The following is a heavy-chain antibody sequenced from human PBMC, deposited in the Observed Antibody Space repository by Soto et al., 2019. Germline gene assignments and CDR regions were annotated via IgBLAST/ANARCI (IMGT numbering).Heavy chain of an antibody. D-gene: IGHD6-6*01. CDR3: AKDAAMVSSTFNYFDH. Sequence: GGSLRLSCAASGFFFSSYAMSWVRQSPGKGLEWVSGIGGSGGYTSYADSVKGRFTISRDNSKNKVYLQMKSLRAEDTAVYYCAKDAAMVSSTFNYFDHWGQGALVTVSS. CDR2: IGGSGGYT. J-gene: IGHJ4*02. CDR1: GFFFSSYA. V-gene: IGHV3-23*01.